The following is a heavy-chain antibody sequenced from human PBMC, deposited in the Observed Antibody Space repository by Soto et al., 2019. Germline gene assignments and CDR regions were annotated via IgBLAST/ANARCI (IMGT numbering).Heavy chain of an antibody. D-gene: IGHD3-3*01. V-gene: IGHV3-23*01. CDR2: ISRSGANT. CDR3: ASFLPNEWSLFQAKNDVSSTLDY. J-gene: IGHJ4*02. Sequence: GGSLRLSCAASGFTFSDSAMCWVRQAPGKGLEWVSGISRSGANTYYADSVKGRFTISRDNSRNTLYLQMHSLRAEDTAVYYCASFLPNEWSLFQAKNDVSSTLDYWGKGTLVPVSS. CDR1: GFTFSDSA.